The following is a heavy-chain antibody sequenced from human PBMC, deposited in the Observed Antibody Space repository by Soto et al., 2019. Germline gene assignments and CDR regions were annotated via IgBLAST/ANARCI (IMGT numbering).Heavy chain of an antibody. CDR2: ISGTGDST. Sequence: EVQLLESGGGLVQPGGSLRLSCAASGFTFSSYAMSWVRQAPGKGLEWVSAISGTGDSTYYADSVKGRFTISRDNSKNTLYLQINSLRAGATAVYYCAKDRDSSGYYYRNYWGQGTLVTVSS. CDR1: GFTFSSYA. D-gene: IGHD3-22*01. J-gene: IGHJ4*02. CDR3: AKDRDSSGYYYRNY. V-gene: IGHV3-23*01.